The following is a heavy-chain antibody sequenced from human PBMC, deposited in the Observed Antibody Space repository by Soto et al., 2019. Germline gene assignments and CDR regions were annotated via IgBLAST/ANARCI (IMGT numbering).Heavy chain of an antibody. D-gene: IGHD6-19*01. Sequence: SETLSLTCTVSGGSVNSGSYYWSWIRQPPGKGLEWIAYIYYTGSTNYNPSLKSRVTISVDTSKNQFSLKLSSVTAADTAVYYCARGFVGSGWYPHYFDYWGQGTLVTVSS. J-gene: IGHJ4*02. V-gene: IGHV4-61*01. CDR3: ARGFVGSGWYPHYFDY. CDR2: IYYTGST. CDR1: GGSVNSGSYY.